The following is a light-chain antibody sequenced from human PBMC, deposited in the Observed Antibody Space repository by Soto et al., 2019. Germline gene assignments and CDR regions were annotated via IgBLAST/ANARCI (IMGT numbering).Light chain of an antibody. J-gene: IGKJ1*01. CDR2: GAS. CDR1: QSVTNNY. Sequence: EIVLTQSPGTQSLSPGETVTLSCRASQSVTNNYLAWYQQKPGQAPRLLIYGASSRATGIPDRFNGSGSGTDFTLTITRLEPEDFAVYHCQQYGRTPTFGQGTKVDIK. V-gene: IGKV3-20*01. CDR3: QQYGRTPT.